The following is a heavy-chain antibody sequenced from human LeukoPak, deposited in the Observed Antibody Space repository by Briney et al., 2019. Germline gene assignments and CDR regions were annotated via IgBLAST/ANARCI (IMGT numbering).Heavy chain of an antibody. D-gene: IGHD2-15*01. J-gene: IGHJ4*02. CDR3: AKTSVGEGRIIGSGYFDN. V-gene: IGHV3-23*01. Sequence: PGGSLRLSCAPSGFTFSNHAMNWVRQAPGKGLEWVSIISGSGTVTYYADSVKGRFTISRDNSKNTLYLQMNSLRAEDTAVYYCAKTSVGEGRIIGSGYFDNWGQGTQVTVSS. CDR1: GFTFSNHA. CDR2: ISGSGTVT.